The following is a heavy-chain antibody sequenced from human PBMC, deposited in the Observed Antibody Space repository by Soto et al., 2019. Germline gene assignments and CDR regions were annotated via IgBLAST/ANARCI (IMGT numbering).Heavy chain of an antibody. CDR2: ISAYNGNT. Sequence: ASVKVSRKASGYTFTSYGISWVRQAPGQGLEWIGWISAYNGNTNYAQKLQGRVTMTTDTSTSTAYMELGSVTAADTAVYDCARVKSWDTATPGYYYGMDVWGQGTTVTVSS. CDR1: GYTFTSYG. J-gene: IGHJ6*02. D-gene: IGHD5-18*01. CDR3: ARVKSWDTATPGYYYGMDV. V-gene: IGHV1-18*01.